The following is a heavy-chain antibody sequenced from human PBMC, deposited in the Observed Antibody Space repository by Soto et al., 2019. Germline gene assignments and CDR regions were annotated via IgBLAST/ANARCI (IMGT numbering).Heavy chain of an antibody. CDR1: GYTFTSYG. CDR3: ARGGVAAWVVVAASLVY. J-gene: IGHJ4*02. Sequence: QVQLVQSGAEVKKPGASVKVSCKASGYTFTSYGISWVRQAPGQGLEWMGWISAYNGNTNYAQKLQGRVTMTTDTSTSTAYMELRGLRADDTAVYCCARGGVAAWVVVAASLVYGGQGTLVTVFS. V-gene: IGHV1-18*01. CDR2: ISAYNGNT. D-gene: IGHD2-15*01.